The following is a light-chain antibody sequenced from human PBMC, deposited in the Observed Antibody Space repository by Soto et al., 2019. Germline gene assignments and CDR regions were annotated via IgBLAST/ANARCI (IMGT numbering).Light chain of an antibody. CDR3: QQSYSTPLT. V-gene: IGKV1-39*01. CDR2: AAS. CDR1: QSISNY. J-gene: IGKJ4*01. Sequence: DIQMTQSPSSLSASVGDRVTITCRASQSISNYLNWYQQKPGKAPNLLIYAASTLQSGVPSRFSGSGSGTDFTLTISSLQPEDFATYSCQQSYSTPLTFGGGTKVEIK.